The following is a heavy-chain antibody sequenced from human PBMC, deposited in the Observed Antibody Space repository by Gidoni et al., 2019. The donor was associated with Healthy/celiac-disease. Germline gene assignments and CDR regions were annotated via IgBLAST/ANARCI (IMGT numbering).Heavy chain of an antibody. Sequence: EVQLVESGGGLVQPGGSLKLSCAASGFTFSGSAMHWVRQASGKGLEWVGRIRSKANSYATAYAASVKGRFTISRDDSKNTAYLQMNSLKTEDTAVYYCTRPCVAFCSGGDYWGQGTLVTVSS. CDR3: TRPCVAFCSGGDY. D-gene: IGHD2-15*01. V-gene: IGHV3-73*02. CDR1: GFTFSGSA. CDR2: IRSKANSYAT. J-gene: IGHJ4*02.